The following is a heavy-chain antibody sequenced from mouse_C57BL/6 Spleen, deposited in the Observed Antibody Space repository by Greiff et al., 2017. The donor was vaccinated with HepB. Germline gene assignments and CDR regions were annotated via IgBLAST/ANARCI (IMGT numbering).Heavy chain of an antibody. CDR2: IRSKSNNYAT. J-gene: IGHJ4*01. Sequence: EVQLVKSGGGLVQPKGSLKLSCAASGFSFNTYAMNWVRQAPGKGLEWVARIRSKSNNYATYYADSVKDRFTISRDDSESMLYLQMNNLKTEDTAMYYCVRQVESNHFYYAMDYWGQGTSVTVSS. D-gene: IGHD2-5*01. CDR1: GFSFNTYA. CDR3: VRQVESNHFYYAMDY. V-gene: IGHV10-1*01.